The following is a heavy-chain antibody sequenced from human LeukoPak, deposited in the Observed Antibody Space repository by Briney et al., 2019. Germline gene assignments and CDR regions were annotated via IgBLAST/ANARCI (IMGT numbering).Heavy chain of an antibody. CDR3: ARGADYYGSGSFNGMDV. CDR1: GVSISSNY. Sequence: PSETLSLTCTVSGVSISSNYWSWIRQPPGKGLEWIGYIYYSGSTNYNPSLKSRVTISVDTSKNQFSLKLNSVTAADTAVYYCARGADYYGSGSFNGMDVWGQGTTVTVSS. CDR2: IYYSGST. D-gene: IGHD3-10*01. J-gene: IGHJ6*02. V-gene: IGHV4-59*01.